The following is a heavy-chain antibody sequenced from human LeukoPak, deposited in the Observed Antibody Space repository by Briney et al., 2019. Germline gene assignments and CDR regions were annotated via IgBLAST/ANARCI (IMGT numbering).Heavy chain of an antibody. J-gene: IGHJ4*02. CDR3: AREPITNYYDSSGYFGY. CDR1: GYTFTSYG. D-gene: IGHD3-22*01. Sequence: ASVKVSCKASGYTFTSYGISWVRQAPGQGLEWMGWISAYNGNTNYAQKLQGRVTMTTDTSTSTAYMELRSLRSDDTAVYYCAREPITNYYDSSGYFGYWGQGTLVTVSS. CDR2: ISAYNGNT. V-gene: IGHV1-18*01.